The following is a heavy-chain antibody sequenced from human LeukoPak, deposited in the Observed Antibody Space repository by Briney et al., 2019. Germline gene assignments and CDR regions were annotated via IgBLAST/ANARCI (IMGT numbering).Heavy chain of an antibody. J-gene: IGHJ3*02. CDR3: ARERWGTKGTFDI. D-gene: IGHD5-24*01. CDR2: IDSRGST. Sequence: SSETLSLTCTVSGVAIRSYYWNYIRQSAGRGLEWIGDIDSRGSTTYNPSLKNRVTISVDTTKNQFSQRLDSMTTADTAVYYCARERWGTKGTFDIWGRGTMVIVSS. CDR1: GVAIRSYY. V-gene: IGHV4-59*01.